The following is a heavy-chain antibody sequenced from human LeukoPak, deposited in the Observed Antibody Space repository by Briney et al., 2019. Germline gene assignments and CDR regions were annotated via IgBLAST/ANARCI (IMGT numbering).Heavy chain of an antibody. J-gene: IGHJ4*02. D-gene: IGHD1-1*01. V-gene: IGHV1-2*02. CDR3: ARAQGWERPLDY. CDR2: IIPNSGGT. Sequence: ASVKVSCKASGYTFTDYYIYWVRQAPGQGLEWMGWIIPNSGGTKYAQNFQGRVNMTRDTSISTAYMELSRLTSDDTAVYYCARAQGWERPLDYWGQGTRVTVSS. CDR1: GYTFTDYY.